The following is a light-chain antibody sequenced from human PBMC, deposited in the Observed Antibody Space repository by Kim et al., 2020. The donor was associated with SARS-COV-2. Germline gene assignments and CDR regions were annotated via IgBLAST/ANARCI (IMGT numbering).Light chain of an antibody. J-gene: IGLJ1*01. CDR2: GKN. CDR1: SLRSYY. CDR3: NSRDSSGNV. V-gene: IGLV3-19*01. Sequence: SSELTQDPAVSVALGQTVRITCQGDSLRSYYASWYQQKPGQAPVLVIYGKNNRPSGIPDLFSGSSSGNTASLTITGAQAEDEADYYCNSRDSSGNVFGTG.